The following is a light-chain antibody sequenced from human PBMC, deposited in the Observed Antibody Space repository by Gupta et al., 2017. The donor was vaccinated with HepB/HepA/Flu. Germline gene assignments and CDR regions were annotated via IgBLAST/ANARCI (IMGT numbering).Light chain of an antibody. J-gene: IGLJ3*02. CDR1: SSDVGGYNS. Sequence: QSTLTQPASVSGSPGQSITISCTGTSSDVGGYNSVSWYQQYPGKAPHLLIYYVTARPSGISTRCSSATSCDTAATITTARQPEEEAAYYCCSSKTTTTNMGVFGGGTKLTVL. CDR2: YVT. V-gene: IGLV2-14*03. CDR3: CSSKTTTTNMGV.